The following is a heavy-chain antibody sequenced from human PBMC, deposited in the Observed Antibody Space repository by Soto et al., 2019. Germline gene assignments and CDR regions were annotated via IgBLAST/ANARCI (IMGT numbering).Heavy chain of an antibody. D-gene: IGHD5-18*01. CDR3: ARGHTTLVP. CDR1: GFTFSDYY. J-gene: IGHJ5*02. Sequence: VGSLRLSCAASGFTFSDYYMSWIRQAPGKGLEWVSYISNSDSYTNYADSVKGRFTISRDNARNSLYLQMNSLRAEDTAVYYCARGHTTLVPWGQGTLVTVSS. CDR2: ISNSDSYT. V-gene: IGHV3-11*06.